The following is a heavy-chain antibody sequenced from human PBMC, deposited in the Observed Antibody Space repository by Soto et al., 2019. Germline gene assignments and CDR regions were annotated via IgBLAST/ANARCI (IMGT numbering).Heavy chain of an antibody. J-gene: IGHJ5*02. CDR3: ARADYGENNWLDP. CDR2: INVHDGNT. CDR1: GYNFKVYG. D-gene: IGHD4-17*01. V-gene: IGHV1-18*01. Sequence: EASVKVSCKASGYNFKVYGISWVRQTPGQGLEWMGWINVHDGNTNFGERFKGRITLTTDKSTDTAYMELWSLRSDDTAMYYCARADYGENNWLDPWGQGTQVTVS.